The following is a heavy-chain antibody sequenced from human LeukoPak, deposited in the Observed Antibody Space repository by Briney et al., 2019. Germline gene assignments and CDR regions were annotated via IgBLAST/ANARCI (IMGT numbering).Heavy chain of an antibody. Sequence: SQTLSLTCAISGDXVSSNSAAWNWIRQSPSRGLEWLGRTYYRSKWYNDYAVSVKSRITINPDTSKNQFSLQLNSVTPEDTAAYYCARASSSGWYELNIWGQGTMVTVSS. D-gene: IGHD6-19*01. CDR3: ARASSSGWYELNI. CDR1: GDXVSSNSAA. CDR2: TYYRSKWYN. V-gene: IGHV6-1*01. J-gene: IGHJ3*02.